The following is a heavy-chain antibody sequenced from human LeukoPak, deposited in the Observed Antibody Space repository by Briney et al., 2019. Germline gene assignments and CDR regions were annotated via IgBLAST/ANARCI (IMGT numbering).Heavy chain of an antibody. CDR2: IKQDGSEK. CDR3: ARDPEWELPKGYFDY. CDR1: GFTFSIYC. D-gene: IGHD1-26*01. V-gene: IGHV3-7*01. Sequence: GGSLGLSCAASGFTFSIYCMSWVRQAPGKGLEWVANIKQDGSEKYYVDSVKGRFTISRDNAKNSLYLQMNSLRAEDTAVYYCARDPEWELPKGYFDYWGQGTLVTVSS. J-gene: IGHJ4*02.